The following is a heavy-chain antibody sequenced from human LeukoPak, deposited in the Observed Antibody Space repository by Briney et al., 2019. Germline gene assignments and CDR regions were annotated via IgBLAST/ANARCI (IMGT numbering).Heavy chain of an antibody. CDR2: ISHSGGTT. CDR1: GFIFSNYA. CDR3: AKAPPPYCSGGSCFDAFDI. Sequence: GGSLRLSCAASGFIFSNYAMSWVRQAPGKGLEWVSAISHSGGTTYYADSVKGRFTISRDNSKNTLYLQMNSLRAEDAAVYYPAKAPPPYCSGGSCFDAFDIWGLGTMVTVSS. J-gene: IGHJ3*02. D-gene: IGHD2-15*01. V-gene: IGHV3-23*01.